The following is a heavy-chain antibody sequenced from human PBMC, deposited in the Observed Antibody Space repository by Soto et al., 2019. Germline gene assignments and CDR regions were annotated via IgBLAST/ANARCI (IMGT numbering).Heavy chain of an antibody. V-gene: IGHV1-2*02. D-gene: IGHD2-15*01. CDR2: IDPKSGGP. CDR1: GYTFTDYY. Sequence: ASVKVSCKTSGYTFTDYYMHWVRQAPGQGFEWVGGIDPKSGGPKYVPKFQGRVTVTRDTSTSTAYMELNRLTSDDTAVYYCASEDCRNTNCLKGFDYWGQGTLVTVSS. CDR3: ASEDCRNTNCLKGFDY. J-gene: IGHJ4*02.